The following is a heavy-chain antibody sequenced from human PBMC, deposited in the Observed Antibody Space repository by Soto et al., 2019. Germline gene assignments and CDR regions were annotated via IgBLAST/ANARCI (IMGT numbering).Heavy chain of an antibody. J-gene: IGHJ3*02. Sequence: EVQLVESGGGLVQPGGSLRLSCAASGFTLDKYWMTWVRQAPGKGLEWEANIKQDGSERYYVDSVKGRFTISRDNAKNSLFLQMNYLSVEDTAVYYCASWSSGGRKVDIWGQGTMVTVSS. CDR3: ASWSSGGRKVDI. CDR1: GFTLDKYW. D-gene: IGHD3-3*01. CDR2: IKQDGSER. V-gene: IGHV3-7*01.